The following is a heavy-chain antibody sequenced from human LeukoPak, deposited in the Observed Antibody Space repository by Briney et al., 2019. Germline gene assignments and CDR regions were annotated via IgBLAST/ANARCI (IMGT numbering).Heavy chain of an antibody. D-gene: IGHD6-13*01. CDR3: ARVGYTDYYYYYMDV. Sequence: GGSLRLSCAASGFTFSSYEMNWVRQAPGKGLEWVSNISGSGGSIYYADSVKGRFTISRDNGKKSLYLQMNSLRADDTAVYYCARVGYTDYYYYYMDVWGKGTTVTVSS. CDR2: ISGSGGSI. V-gene: IGHV3-48*03. J-gene: IGHJ6*03. CDR1: GFTFSSYE.